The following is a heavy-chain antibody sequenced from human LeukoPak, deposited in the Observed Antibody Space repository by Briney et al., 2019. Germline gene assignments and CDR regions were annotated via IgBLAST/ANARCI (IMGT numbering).Heavy chain of an antibody. Sequence: PSETLSLTCTVSGGSISSYYWSWIRQAPGKGLEWVSAISGSGGSTYYADSVKGRFTISRDNSKNTLYLQMNSLRAKDTAVYYCAKDVGEGYSNYGIFDYWGQGTLVTVSS. V-gene: IGHV3-23*01. CDR3: AKDVGEGYSNYGIFDY. CDR2: ISGSGGST. CDR1: GGSISSYY. J-gene: IGHJ4*02. D-gene: IGHD4-11*01.